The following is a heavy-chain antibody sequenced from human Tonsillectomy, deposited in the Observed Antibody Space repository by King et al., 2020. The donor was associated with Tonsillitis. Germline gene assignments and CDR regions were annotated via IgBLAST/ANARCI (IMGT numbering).Heavy chain of an antibody. CDR3: ATPRGPNYYGMDV. CDR2: ISAYNGNT. Sequence: VQLVQSGAEVKKPGASVKVSCKASGYTFTSYGISWVRQAPGQGLEWMGWISAYNGNTNYAQKLQGRVTMTTDTSTRTAYMELRSLRSDDTAVYYCATPRGPNYYGMDVWGQGTTVTVSS. CDR1: GYTFTSYG. J-gene: IGHJ6*02. V-gene: IGHV1-18*04.